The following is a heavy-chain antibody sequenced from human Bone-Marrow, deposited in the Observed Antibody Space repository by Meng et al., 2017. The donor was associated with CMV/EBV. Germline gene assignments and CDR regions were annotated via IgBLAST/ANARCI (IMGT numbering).Heavy chain of an antibody. CDR3: ARDGAAAGPGYFDY. J-gene: IGHJ4*02. D-gene: IGHD6-13*01. V-gene: IGHV3-74*01. CDR1: GFTFSSYA. Sequence: GESLKISCAASGFTFSSYAMSWVRQAPGKGLVWVSRINSDGSSTSYADSVKGRFTISRDNAKNSLYLQMNSLRAEDTAVYYCARDGAAAGPGYFDYWGQGTLVTVSS. CDR2: INSDGSST.